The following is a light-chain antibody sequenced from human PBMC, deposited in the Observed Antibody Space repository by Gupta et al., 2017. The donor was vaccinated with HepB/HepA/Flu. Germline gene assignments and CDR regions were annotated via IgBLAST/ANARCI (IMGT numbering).Light chain of an antibody. CDR2: GTS. V-gene: IGKV3-20*01. J-gene: IGKJ3*01. Sequence: EIVLTQSPGTLSLSPGDGATLSCRASQNINSDFLTWYQQRPGQNPRLLIYGTSTRASGIPDRFSGSGSGTDFTLTIRRLEPEDFAVYYCQYEGNSVFTFGHGTKVVFK. CDR3: QYEGNSVFT. CDR1: QNINSDF.